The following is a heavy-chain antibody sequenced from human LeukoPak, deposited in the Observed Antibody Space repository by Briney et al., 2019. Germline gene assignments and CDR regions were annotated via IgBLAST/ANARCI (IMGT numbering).Heavy chain of an antibody. Sequence: SETLSLTCTVSGGSISSYYWSWIRQPPGKGLEWIGYIYYSGTTNYNPSLKSRVTISVDTSKNQFSLKLSSVTAADTAVYYCARQGPVAGHFDYWGQGTLVTVSS. CDR3: ARQGPVAGHFDY. CDR2: IYYSGTT. CDR1: GGSISSYY. V-gene: IGHV4-59*01. D-gene: IGHD6-19*01. J-gene: IGHJ4*02.